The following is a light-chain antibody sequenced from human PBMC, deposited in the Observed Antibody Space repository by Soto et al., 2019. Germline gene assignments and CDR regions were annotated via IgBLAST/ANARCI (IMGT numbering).Light chain of an antibody. V-gene: IGKV1-39*01. CDR3: QHYDSYPWT. Sequence: DIQMTQSPSSLSASVGDRVTITCRASQSISSYLNWYQQKPGKAPKVLIYAASSLQSGIPSRFSGSGSGTDFTLTISSLQPEDFATYYCQHYDSYPWTFGQGTKVDIK. CDR2: AAS. J-gene: IGKJ1*01. CDR1: QSISSY.